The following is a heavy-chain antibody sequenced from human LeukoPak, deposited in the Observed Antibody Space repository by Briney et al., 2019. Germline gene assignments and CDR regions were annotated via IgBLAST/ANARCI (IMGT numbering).Heavy chain of an antibody. D-gene: IGHD1-26*01. CDR2: IYSGGST. V-gene: IGHV3-53*01. Sequence: GGSLRLSCAASGFTVSSNYMSWVRQAPGKGLEWVSVIYSGGSTYYADSVKGRFTISRDNSKNTLYLQMNSLRAEDTAVYYCAKDGPSDGSYPPYDAFDIWGQGTMVTVSS. CDR3: AKDGPSDGSYPPYDAFDI. J-gene: IGHJ3*02. CDR1: GFTVSSNY.